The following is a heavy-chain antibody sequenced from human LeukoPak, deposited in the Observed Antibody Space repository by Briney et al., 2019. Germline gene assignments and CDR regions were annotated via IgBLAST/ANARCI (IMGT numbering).Heavy chain of an antibody. CDR1: GFTFSSYS. J-gene: IGHJ4*02. CDR2: ISSSSSYI. Sequence: GGSLRLSCAASGFTFSSYSMNWVRQAPGKGLEWVSSISSSSSYIYYADSVKGRFTISRDNAKNSLYLQMNSLRAEDTAVYYCAGDQQLWPYYFDYWGQGTLVTVSS. CDR3: AGDQQLWPYYFDY. D-gene: IGHD5-18*01. V-gene: IGHV3-21*01.